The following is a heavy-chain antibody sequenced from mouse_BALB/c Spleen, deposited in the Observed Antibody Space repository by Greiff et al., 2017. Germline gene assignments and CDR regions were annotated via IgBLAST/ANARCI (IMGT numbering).Heavy chain of an antibody. CDR1: GYTFTSYW. D-gene: IGHD1-1*01. CDR2: INPSTGYT. J-gene: IGHJ2*01. CDR3: ARWDTTVVADY. Sequence: QVQLKESGAELAKPGASVKMSCKASGYTFTSYWMHWVKQRPGQGLEWIGYINPSTGYTEYNQKFKDKATLTADKSSSTAYMQLSSLTSEDSAVYYCARWDTTVVADYWGQGTTLTVSS. V-gene: IGHV1-7*01.